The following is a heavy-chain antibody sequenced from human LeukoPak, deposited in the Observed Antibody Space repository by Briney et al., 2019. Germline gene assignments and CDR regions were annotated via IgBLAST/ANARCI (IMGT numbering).Heavy chain of an antibody. CDR2: IKHDGSDA. V-gene: IGHV3-7*01. CDR1: GFPFSSYW. Sequence: PGGSLRLSCAASGFPFSSYWMTWVRQTPGKGLEWVANIKHDGSDAYYADSVSGRLTVSRDNAKTSLYLQMNSLRAEDTAVYYCVKGGWIHILDCWGQGTLVTVSP. CDR3: VKGGWIHILDC. D-gene: IGHD5-18*01. J-gene: IGHJ4*02.